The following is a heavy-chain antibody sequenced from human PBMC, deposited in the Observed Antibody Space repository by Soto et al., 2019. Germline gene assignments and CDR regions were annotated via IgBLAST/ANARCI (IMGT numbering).Heavy chain of an antibody. CDR1: GGSFSGYY. D-gene: IGHD3-10*01. Sequence: QVQLQQWGAGLLKPSETLSLTCAVYGGSFSGYYWSWIRQPPGKGREWIGEINHSGSTNYNPSLKSRVTISVDTSKNQFSLKLSSVTAADTAVYYCARGHYYGSGGIDYWGQGTLVTVSS. CDR3: ARGHYYGSGGIDY. V-gene: IGHV4-34*01. CDR2: INHSGST. J-gene: IGHJ4*02.